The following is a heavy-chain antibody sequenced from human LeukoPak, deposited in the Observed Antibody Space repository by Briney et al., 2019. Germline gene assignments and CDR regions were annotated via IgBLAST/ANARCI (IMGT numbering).Heavy chain of an antibody. CDR3: ARRLPQYDSFDP. CDR1: GDSVSSNSVT. Sequence: SQTLSLTCAISGDSVSSNSVTWDWIRQSPWRGLEWLSSTYERSTWYDDYEVSVRGRITVTPDTSKNQFSLHLNPVTPQATAVYYCARRLPQYDSFDPRGQGILGTASS. D-gene: IGHD2/OR15-2a*01. J-gene: IGHJ5*02. V-gene: IGHV6-1*01. CDR2: TYERSTWYD.